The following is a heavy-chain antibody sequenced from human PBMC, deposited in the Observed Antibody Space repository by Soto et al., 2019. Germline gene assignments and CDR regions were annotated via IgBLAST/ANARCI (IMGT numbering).Heavy chain of an antibody. J-gene: IGHJ4*02. CDR1: GFTFSSYG. Sequence: QAQLVESGGGVVQPGRYLRLSCAASGFTFSSYGMHWVRQAPGTGLEWGAVISYDGGLQHYADSVKGRFTISRDNSMNMVLLQMNSLRAEDTAVYYCVSDRGYGHASVPYSWGQGILVSVSS. D-gene: IGHD5-18*01. CDR2: ISYDGGLQ. CDR3: VSDRGYGHASVPYS. V-gene: IGHV3-30*03.